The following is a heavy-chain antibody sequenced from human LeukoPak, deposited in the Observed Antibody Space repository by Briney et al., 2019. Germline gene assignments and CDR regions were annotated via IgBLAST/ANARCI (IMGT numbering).Heavy chain of an antibody. Sequence: SETLSLTCTVSGGSISNYYWSWIWQPPGKGLEWIGYIYYSGSTYYNPSLKSRVTISVDTSKNHFSLKLSSVTAADTAVYYCARQSHPDSSSWYWDYWGQGTLVTVSS. CDR1: GGSISNYY. CDR2: IYYSGST. J-gene: IGHJ4*02. D-gene: IGHD6-13*01. CDR3: ARQSHPDSSSWYWDY. V-gene: IGHV4-59*08.